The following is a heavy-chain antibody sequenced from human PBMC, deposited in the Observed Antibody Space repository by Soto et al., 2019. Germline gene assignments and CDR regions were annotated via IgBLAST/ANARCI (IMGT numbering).Heavy chain of an antibody. CDR3: ARRDKMVTGGNYYYGMDV. Sequence: GESLKISCKASGYIFSNYWIGWVRQMPGKGLEWMGIIYPGDSDTRYSPSFQGRVTISTDKSISTAYLHWSSLKASDTAIYYCARRDKMVTGGNYYYGMDVWGQGTTVTSP. V-gene: IGHV5-51*01. CDR2: IYPGDSDT. D-gene: IGHD2-8*01. CDR1: GYIFSNYW. J-gene: IGHJ6*02.